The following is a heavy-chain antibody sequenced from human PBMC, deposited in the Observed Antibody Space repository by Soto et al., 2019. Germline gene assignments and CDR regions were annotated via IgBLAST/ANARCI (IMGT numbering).Heavy chain of an antibody. CDR3: AHSPHLPAYCTNGVCYFDY. Sequence: SGPTLVNPTQTLTLTCTFSGFSLSTSGVGVGWIRQPPGKALEWLALIYWDDDKRYSPSLKSRLTITKDTSKNQVVLTMTNMDPVDTATYYCAHSPHLPAYCTNGVCYFDYWGQGTLVTVSS. J-gene: IGHJ4*02. CDR1: GFSLSTSGVG. CDR2: IYWDDDK. D-gene: IGHD2-8*01. V-gene: IGHV2-5*02.